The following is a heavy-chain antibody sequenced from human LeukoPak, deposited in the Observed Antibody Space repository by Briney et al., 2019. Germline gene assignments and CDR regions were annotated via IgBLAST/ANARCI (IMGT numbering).Heavy chain of an antibody. V-gene: IGHV4-59*01. CDR2: ISYSGST. CDR3: ARDRRTPDYYYYYGMDV. Sequence: SETLSLTCSVPGDSISNYFWSWIRQPPGKGLEWIGYISYSGSTNYNPSLESRVTISVDTSKNQFSLKLSSVTAADTAVYYCARDRRTPDYYYYYGMDVWGQGTTVTVSS. CDR1: GDSISNYF. D-gene: IGHD2-15*01. J-gene: IGHJ6*02.